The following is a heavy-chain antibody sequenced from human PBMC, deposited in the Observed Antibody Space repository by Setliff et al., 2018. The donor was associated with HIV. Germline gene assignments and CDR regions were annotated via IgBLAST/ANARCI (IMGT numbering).Heavy chain of an antibody. CDR1: GYTFNNYG. V-gene: IGHV1-18*01. CDR3: ARGKTWLRFLDY. CDR2: INTRSGYT. Sequence: ASVKVSCKASGYTFNNYGISWVRQAPGQGLEWMGWINTRSGYTNYAQNVQGRVTVTMDTSTSTAYMELRSLKSDDTAVYYCARGKTWLRFLDYWGQGTLVTVPS. D-gene: IGHD5-12*01. J-gene: IGHJ4*02.